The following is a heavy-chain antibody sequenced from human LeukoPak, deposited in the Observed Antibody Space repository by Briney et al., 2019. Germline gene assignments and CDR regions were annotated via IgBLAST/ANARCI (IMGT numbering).Heavy chain of an antibody. J-gene: IGHJ4*02. D-gene: IGHD6-13*01. V-gene: IGHV1-8*01. Sequence: ASVTVFCKASGYTFTSYDINWVRQATGQGLEWMGWMNPNSGNTGYAQKFQGRITMTRNTSISTAYMELSSLTSEDTAVYYCARIAAAGNRRLNYWGQGTLVTVSS. CDR3: ARIAAAGNRRLNY. CDR1: GYTFTSYD. CDR2: MNPNSGNT.